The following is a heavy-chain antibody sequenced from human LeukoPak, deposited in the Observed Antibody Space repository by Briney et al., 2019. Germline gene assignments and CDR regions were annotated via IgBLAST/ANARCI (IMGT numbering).Heavy chain of an antibody. CDR2: ISGSGAST. D-gene: IGHD2-2*01. V-gene: IGHV3-23*01. CDR1: GFTFSSYS. J-gene: IGHJ2*01. Sequence: GGSLRLSCAASGFTFSSYSMNWVRQAPGKGPEWVSVISGSGASTDYTDSVKGRFTVSRDNSKNTLHLQMNSLRAEDTAVYYCARGFRLYQPLRYFDLWGRGTLVTVSS. CDR3: ARGFRLYQPLRYFDL.